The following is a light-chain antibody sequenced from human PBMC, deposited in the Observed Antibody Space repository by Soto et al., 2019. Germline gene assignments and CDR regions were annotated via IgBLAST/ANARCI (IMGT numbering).Light chain of an antibody. J-gene: IGLJ1*01. V-gene: IGLV2-14*03. CDR3: SSYTTSNTRQIV. Sequence: QSALTQPASVSGSPGQSITISCTGTSSDVGGYNYVSWYQHHPGKAPKLIIFDVSNRPSGVSNPFSGSKSGNTASLTISALQPDDEADYYCSSYTTSNTRQIVFGTGTKVTVL. CDR1: SSDVGGYNY. CDR2: DVS.